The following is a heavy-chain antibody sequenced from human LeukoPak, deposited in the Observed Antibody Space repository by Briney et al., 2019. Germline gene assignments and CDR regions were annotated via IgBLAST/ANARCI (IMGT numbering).Heavy chain of an antibody. J-gene: IGHJ4*02. D-gene: IGHD6-13*01. V-gene: IGHV3-7*03. CDR1: GFTFSTYW. CDR3: ARGYRYVVY. CDR2: INQDGSGK. Sequence: SGGSLRLSCAASGFTFSTYWMSWVRQAPGKGLEWVANINQDGSGKDYVYSLKGRFTISRDNTKNSLYLQMNSLRAEDTAVYYCARGYRYVVYWGQGTLVTVSS.